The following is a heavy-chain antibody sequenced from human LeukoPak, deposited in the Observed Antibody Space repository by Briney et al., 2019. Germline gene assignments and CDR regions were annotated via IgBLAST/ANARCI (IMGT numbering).Heavy chain of an antibody. Sequence: GGSLRLSCAASGFTFGTYAMHWVRQAPGKGLEWVAVTSYDERNKYYADSVKGRFTISRDNSENTLYLQMNSLRGEDTAVYYCASGYCSSTSCLSPIIDAFDIWGQGTMVTVSS. V-gene: IGHV3-30*04. J-gene: IGHJ3*02. CDR1: GFTFGTYA. D-gene: IGHD2-2*01. CDR2: TSYDERNK. CDR3: ASGYCSSTSCLSPIIDAFDI.